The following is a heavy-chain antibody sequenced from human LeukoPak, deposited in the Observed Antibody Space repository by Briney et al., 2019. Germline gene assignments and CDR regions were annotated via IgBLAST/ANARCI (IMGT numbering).Heavy chain of an antibody. CDR3: ARGVKYYYYYMDV. CDR1: GFTFSDYY. J-gene: IGHJ6*03. D-gene: IGHD4-11*01. V-gene: IGHV3-11*01. Sequence: PGGSLRLSCAASGFTFSDYYMTWIRQAPGKGLEWVSYISSSGSTIYYADSVKGRFTISRDNAKNSLYLQMSSLRAEDTAVYYCARGVKYYYYYMDVWGKGTTVTISS. CDR2: ISSSGSTI.